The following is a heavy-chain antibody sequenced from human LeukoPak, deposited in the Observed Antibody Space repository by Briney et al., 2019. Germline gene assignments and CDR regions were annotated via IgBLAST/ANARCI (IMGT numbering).Heavy chain of an antibody. V-gene: IGHV4-61*02. Sequence: PSETLSLTCTVSGGSISSGSYYWSWIRQPAVKGLEWIGRVYTSGSTNYNPSLKSRVTISVDTSKNQFSLKLSSVTAADTAVYYCARSNDYGALRHAFDIWGQGTMVTVSS. CDR3: ARSNDYGALRHAFDI. D-gene: IGHD4-17*01. J-gene: IGHJ3*02. CDR2: VYTSGST. CDR1: GGSISSGSYY.